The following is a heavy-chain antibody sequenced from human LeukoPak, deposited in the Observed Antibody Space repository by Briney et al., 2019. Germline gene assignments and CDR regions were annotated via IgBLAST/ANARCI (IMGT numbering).Heavy chain of an antibody. CDR3: TLIKGWGSESYYVDY. CDR2: VKSKASGETT. V-gene: IGHV3-15*01. J-gene: IGHJ4*02. D-gene: IGHD3-10*01. Sequence: GGSLRLSCAGVGFTISNDWMSWVRQAPGKGLEWVGRVKSKASGETTDYAAPVRGRFTISRDDSRNTLYLQMNSLKTEDTAVYYCTLIKGWGSESYYVDYWGQGTLVTVSS. CDR1: GFTISNDW.